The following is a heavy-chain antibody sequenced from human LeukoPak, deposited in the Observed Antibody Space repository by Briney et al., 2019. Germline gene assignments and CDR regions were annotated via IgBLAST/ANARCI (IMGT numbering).Heavy chain of an antibody. D-gene: IGHD3-22*01. CDR2: IYTSGST. V-gene: IGHV4-4*07. CDR3: ARVGGITMIVVLITDAFGI. Sequence: SETLSLTCTGSGGSISSYYWSWIRQPAGKGLEWIGRIYTSGSTNYNPSLKSRVTMSVDTSKNQFSLKLRSVTAADTAVYYCARVGGITMIVVLITDAFGIWGQGTMIIVSS. J-gene: IGHJ3*02. CDR1: GGSISSYY.